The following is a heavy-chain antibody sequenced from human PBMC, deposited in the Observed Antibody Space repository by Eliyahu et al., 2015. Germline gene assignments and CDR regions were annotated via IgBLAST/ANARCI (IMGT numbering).Heavy chain of an antibody. CDR1: GFTFSSYA. Sequence: EVQLVESGGGLVQPGGSLRLSCAASGFTFSSYAMHWVRQAPGKGLEYVSAISSNGGSTYYANSVKGRFTISRDNSKNTLYLQMGSLRAEDMAVYYCARGLPSYLGDYVFAYWGQGTLVTVSS. CDR2: ISSNGGST. CDR3: ARGLPSYLGDYVFAY. D-gene: IGHD4-17*01. J-gene: IGHJ4*02. V-gene: IGHV3-64*01.